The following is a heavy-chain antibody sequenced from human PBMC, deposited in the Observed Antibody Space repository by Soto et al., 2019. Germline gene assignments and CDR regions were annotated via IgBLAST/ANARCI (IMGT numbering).Heavy chain of an antibody. Sequence: QVQLVQSGGEVKKPGASVKVSCKASGYTFTGYGVSWVRQAPGQGLEWMGWISAYNGNTDYAQKLQGRVTMTTDTSTSTPYMELTSLRSDDTAVYYCARDKSGAVTSPGDYWGQGTLVTVSS. CDR3: ARDKSGAVTSPGDY. CDR1: GYTFTGYG. J-gene: IGHJ4*02. CDR2: ISAYNGNT. D-gene: IGHD2-8*02. V-gene: IGHV1-18*01.